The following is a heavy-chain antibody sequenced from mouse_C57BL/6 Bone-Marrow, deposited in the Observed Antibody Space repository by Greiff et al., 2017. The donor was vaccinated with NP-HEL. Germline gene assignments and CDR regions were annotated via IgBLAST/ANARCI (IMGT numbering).Heavy chain of an antibody. Sequence: EVKLMESGGGLVQPGGSLKLSCAASGFTFSDYYMYWVRQTPEKRLEWVAYISNGGGSTYYPDTVKGRFTISRDNAKNTLYLQMSRLKSEDTAMYYCARVYYSNYVEAMDYWGQGTSVTVSS. CDR3: ARVYYSNYVEAMDY. CDR1: GFTFSDYY. CDR2: ISNGGGST. J-gene: IGHJ4*01. V-gene: IGHV5-12*01. D-gene: IGHD2-5*01.